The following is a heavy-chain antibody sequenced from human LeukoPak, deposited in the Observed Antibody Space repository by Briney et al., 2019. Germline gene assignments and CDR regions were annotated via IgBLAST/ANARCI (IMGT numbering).Heavy chain of an antibody. CDR3: AGGGGYYWAFDI. CDR1: GDSVSRDSVG. V-gene: IGHV6-1*01. D-gene: IGHD3-3*01. Sequence: SQTLSLTCAISGDSVSRDSVGWNWIRKSPSRGLEWLGRTYYRSTWHYGYAVSVKSRIIINADTAKNQFSLQLNSVTPEDTAVYYCAGGGGYYWAFDIWGQGTMVTVSS. CDR2: TYYRSTWHY. J-gene: IGHJ3*02.